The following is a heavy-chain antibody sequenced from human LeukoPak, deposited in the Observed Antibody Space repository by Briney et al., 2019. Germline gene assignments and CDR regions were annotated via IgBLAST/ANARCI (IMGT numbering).Heavy chain of an antibody. V-gene: IGHV1-69*05. D-gene: IGHD6-19*01. CDR3: ARGRIAVANNWFDP. CDR1: GGTFSSYA. Sequence: ASVKVSCTASGGTFSSYAISWVRQAPGQGLEWMGGIIPIFGTANYAQKFQGRVTITTDESTSTAYMELSSLRSEDTAVYYCARGRIAVANNWFDPWGQGTLVTVSS. CDR2: IIPIFGTA. J-gene: IGHJ5*02.